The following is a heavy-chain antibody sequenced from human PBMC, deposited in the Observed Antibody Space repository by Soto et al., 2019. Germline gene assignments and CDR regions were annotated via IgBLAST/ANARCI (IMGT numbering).Heavy chain of an antibody. CDR3: ARLHYGSGWHTGDFDY. D-gene: IGHD3-10*01. Sequence: GGSLRLSCAASGFTFSSYAMHWVRQAPGKGLEWVAVISYDGSNKYYADSVKGRFTISRDNSKNTLYLQMNSLRAEDTAVYYCARLHYGSGWHTGDFDYWGQGTLVTVSS. CDR2: ISYDGSNK. CDR1: GFTFSSYA. V-gene: IGHV3-30-3*01. J-gene: IGHJ4*02.